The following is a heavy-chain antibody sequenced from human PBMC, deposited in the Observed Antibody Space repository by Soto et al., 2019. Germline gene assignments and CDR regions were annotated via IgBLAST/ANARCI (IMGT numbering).Heavy chain of an antibody. CDR2: ISYDGSNK. V-gene: IGHV3-30*18. D-gene: IGHD1-20*01. Sequence: GGSLRRSCAASEFTFSSSGMHWVRQAPGKGLEWVAVISYDGSNKFYADSVKGRFTISRDNFRNTLYLQMNSLRAEDTAVYYCAKEFHSWNYFDYWGQGTLVTVS. CDR1: EFTFSSSG. CDR3: AKEFHSWNYFDY. J-gene: IGHJ4*02.